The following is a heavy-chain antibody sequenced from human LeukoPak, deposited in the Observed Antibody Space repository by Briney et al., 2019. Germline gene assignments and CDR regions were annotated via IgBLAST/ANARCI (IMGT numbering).Heavy chain of an antibody. V-gene: IGHV1-46*01. Sequence: GASVKVSCKASGYTFTSYYMHWVRQAPGQGLEWMGIINPSGGSTSYAQKFQGRVTMTRDTSTSTVYMELSSLRSEDTAVYYCARGVLLWFGELNYFDYWGQGTLVTVSS. D-gene: IGHD3-10*01. CDR2: INPSGGST. CDR3: ARGVLLWFGELNYFDY. J-gene: IGHJ4*02. CDR1: GYTFTSYY.